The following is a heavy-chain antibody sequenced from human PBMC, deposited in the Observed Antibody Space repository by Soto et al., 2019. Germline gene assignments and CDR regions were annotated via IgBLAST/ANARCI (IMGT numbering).Heavy chain of an antibody. V-gene: IGHV1-69*04. CDR3: ARDRRVGRGYGEKDY. D-gene: IGHD4-17*01. CDR1: GGTFSSYT. J-gene: IGHJ4*02. Sequence: SVKVSCKASGGTFSSYTISWVRQAPGQGLEWMGRIIPILGIANYAQKFQGRVTITADKSTSTAYMELSSLRSEDTAVYYCARDRRVGRGYGEKDYWGRGTLVTVSS. CDR2: IIPILGIA.